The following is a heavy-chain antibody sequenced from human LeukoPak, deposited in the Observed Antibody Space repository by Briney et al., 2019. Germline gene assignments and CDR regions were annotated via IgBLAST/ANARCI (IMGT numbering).Heavy chain of an antibody. CDR3: ARRGVQEQTFDI. D-gene: IGHD1/OR15-1a*01. J-gene: IGHJ3*02. CDR2: IYYSGST. Sequence: SETLSLTCAVYGGSFSGYYWSWIRQPPGKVLEWIGSIYYSGSTYYNPSLKSRVTISVDTSKNQFSLKLSSVTAADTAVYYCARRGVQEQTFDIWGQGTMVTVSS. V-gene: IGHV4-34*01. CDR1: GGSFSGYY.